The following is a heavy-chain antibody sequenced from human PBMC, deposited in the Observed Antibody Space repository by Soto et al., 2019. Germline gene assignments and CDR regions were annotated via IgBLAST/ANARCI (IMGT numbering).Heavy chain of an antibody. CDR3: VRAQLVGYYFDY. V-gene: IGHV4-30-4*01. D-gene: IGHD1-26*01. Sequence: SETLSLTCTVSGVSISSGVYYWSWIRQPPGKGLEWIGYIYYSGGAHYNPSLKSRVTISVDRSKNQFSLKLSSVTAADTAVYYCVRAQLVGYYFDYWGQGTLVTVSS. CDR1: GVSISSGVYY. J-gene: IGHJ4*02. CDR2: IYYSGGA.